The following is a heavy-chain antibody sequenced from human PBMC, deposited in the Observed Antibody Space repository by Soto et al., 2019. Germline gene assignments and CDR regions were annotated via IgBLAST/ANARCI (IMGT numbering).Heavy chain of an antibody. CDR2: ISSTSGTI. CDR3: ARLSVRYCSGGSCSQLDY. J-gene: IGHJ4*02. Sequence: VQLVESGGGLVQPGGSLRLSCAASGFTFNSYSMTWVRQAPGKGLEWLSFISSTSGTIYYADSVKGRFTISRDNAKNSLYLQMNSLRDEDTAVYYCARLSVRYCSGGSCSQLDYWGQGTLVTVSS. CDR1: GFTFNSYS. V-gene: IGHV3-48*02. D-gene: IGHD2-15*01.